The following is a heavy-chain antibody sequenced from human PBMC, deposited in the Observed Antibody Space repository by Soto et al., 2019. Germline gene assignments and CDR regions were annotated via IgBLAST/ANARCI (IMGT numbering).Heavy chain of an antibody. CDR3: ARDSPVDTAMVGLDY. Sequence: QVQLVQSGAEVKKPGASVKVSCKASGYTFTSYGISWVRQAPGQGLEWLGWISAYNGNTNYAQKLQGRVTMTTDTSTSTAYMELRSLRSDDTAVYYCARDSPVDTAMVGLDYWGQGTLVTVSS. CDR1: GYTFTSYG. J-gene: IGHJ4*02. CDR2: ISAYNGNT. V-gene: IGHV1-18*01. D-gene: IGHD5-18*01.